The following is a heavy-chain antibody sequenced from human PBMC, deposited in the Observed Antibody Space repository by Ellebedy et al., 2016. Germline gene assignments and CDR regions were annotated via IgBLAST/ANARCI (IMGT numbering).Heavy chain of an antibody. CDR3: ARGPLPRLFDS. D-gene: IGHD6-25*01. Sequence: SETLSLTCTVSGYSINTGNYWGWIRQAPGKGLEWIGSIYRSGSTYYNPSLKSRVTISVHTSKNQFSLRLNSVTATDTAVYYCARGPLPRLFDSWGQGTLVTVSS. CDR2: IYRSGST. CDR1: GYSINTGNY. V-gene: IGHV4-38-2*02. J-gene: IGHJ4*02.